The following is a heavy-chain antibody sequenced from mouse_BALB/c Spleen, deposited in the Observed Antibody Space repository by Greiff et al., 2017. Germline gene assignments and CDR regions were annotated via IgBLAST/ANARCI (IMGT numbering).Heavy chain of an antibody. CDR3: ARLRQAMDY. V-gene: IGHV1-9*01. CDR2: ILPGSGST. CDR1: GYTFSSYW. D-gene: IGHD1-2*01. Sequence: QVQLKQSGAELMKPGASVKISCKATGYTFSSYWIEWVKQRPGHGLEWIGEILPGSGSTNYNEKFKGKATFTADTSSNTAYMQLSSLTSEDSAVYYCARLRQAMDYWGQGTSVTVSS. J-gene: IGHJ4*01.